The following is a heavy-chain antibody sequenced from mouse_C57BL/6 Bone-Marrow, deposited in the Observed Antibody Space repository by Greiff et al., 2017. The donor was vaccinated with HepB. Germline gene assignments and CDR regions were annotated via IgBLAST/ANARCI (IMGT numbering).Heavy chain of an antibody. D-gene: IGHD2-5*01. J-gene: IGHJ4*01. CDR1: GFTFNTYA. Sequence: EVQVVESGGGLVQPKGSLKLSCAASGFTFNTYAMHWVRQAPGKGLEWVARIRSKSSNYATYYADSVKDRFTIPRDDSQSMLYLQMNNLKTEDTAMYYCVRSLHSNYGLYYAMDYWGQGTSVTVSS. CDR3: VRSLHSNYGLYYAMDY. CDR2: IRSKSSNYAT. V-gene: IGHV10-3*01.